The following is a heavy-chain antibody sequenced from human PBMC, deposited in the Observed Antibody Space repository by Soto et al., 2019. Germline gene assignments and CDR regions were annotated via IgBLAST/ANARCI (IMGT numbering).Heavy chain of an antibody. CDR3: ARDVGNYDFWSGYNWFDP. Sequence: PGGSLRLSCSASGFTFSSYEMNWCRQAPGKGLEWVSYISSSGSTIYYADSVKGRFTISRDNAKNSLYLQMNSLRAEDTAVYYCARDVGNYDFWSGYNWFDPWGQGTLVTVSS. CDR2: ISSSGSTI. J-gene: IGHJ5*02. D-gene: IGHD3-3*01. CDR1: GFTFSSYE. V-gene: IGHV3-48*03.